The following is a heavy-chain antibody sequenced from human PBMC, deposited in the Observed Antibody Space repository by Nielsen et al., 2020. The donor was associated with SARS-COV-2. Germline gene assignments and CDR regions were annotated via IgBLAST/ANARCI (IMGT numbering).Heavy chain of an antibody. CDR2: IIPIFGTA. CDR1: GYTFTHYG. D-gene: IGHD1-1*01. CDR3: ARTDIQLELRGYYYYGMDV. J-gene: IGHJ6*02. V-gene: IGHV1-69*06. Sequence: SVKVSCKASGYTFTHYGFNWVRQAPGQGLEWMGGIIPIFGTANYAQKFQGRVTITADKSTSTAYMELSSLRSEDTAVYYCARTDIQLELRGYYYYGMDVWGQGTTVTVSS.